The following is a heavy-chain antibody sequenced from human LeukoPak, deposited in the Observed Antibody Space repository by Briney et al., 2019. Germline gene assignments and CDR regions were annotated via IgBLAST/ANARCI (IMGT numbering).Heavy chain of an antibody. CDR3: ARDRSNYAGSYFFDY. V-gene: IGHV1-2*02. J-gene: IGHJ4*02. CDR2: ISPNSGGT. D-gene: IGHD4-11*01. CDR1: GYTFTDYN. Sequence: ASVKVSCKASGYTFTDYNIHWVRQAPGQGLEWMGWISPNSGGTNYAQKFQGRVTMTRDTSITTAYMELSRLRSDDTAMYYCARDRSNYAGSYFFDYWGQGSLVTVSS.